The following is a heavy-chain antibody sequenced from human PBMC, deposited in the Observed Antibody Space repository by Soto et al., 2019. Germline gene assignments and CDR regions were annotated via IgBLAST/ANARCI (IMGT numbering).Heavy chain of an antibody. CDR3: ARYHIAPTGAPLDS. V-gene: IGHV3-11*01. D-gene: IGHD6-13*01. J-gene: IGHJ4*02. Sequence: QVQLVESGGGLVKPGGSLRLSCAASGFTFGDYYMSWIRQAPGKGLECVSYISGSGIRIYYADSVKGRFTISRDNAKKSLYLQMNSLRAEDTAVYYCARYHIAPTGAPLDSWGQGTLVTVSS. CDR2: ISGSGIRI. CDR1: GFTFGDYY.